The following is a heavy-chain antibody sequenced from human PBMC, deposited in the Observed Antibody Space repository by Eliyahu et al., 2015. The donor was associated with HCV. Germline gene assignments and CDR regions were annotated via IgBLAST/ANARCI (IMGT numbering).Heavy chain of an antibody. CDR1: GGSISSYY. V-gene: IGHV4-59*01. D-gene: IGHD2-2*01. CDR2: IYYSGST. J-gene: IGHJ4*02. CDR3: ARGQIVVVPAVEFDY. Sequence: QVQLQESGPGLVKPSETLSLTCTVSGGSISSYYWSWIRQPPGKGLEWIGYIYYSGSTNYNPSLKSRVTISVDTSKNQFSLKLSSVTAADTAVYYCARGQIVVVPAVEFDYWGQGTLVTVSS.